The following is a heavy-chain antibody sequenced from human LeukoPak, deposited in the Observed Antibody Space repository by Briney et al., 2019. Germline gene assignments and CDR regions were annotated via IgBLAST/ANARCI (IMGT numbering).Heavy chain of an antibody. CDR3: AKDPSGFNFDY. CDR1: GVTLSSYG. Sequence: PGGSLRLSCAASGVTLSSYGMRWVRQAPGKGLEWVAFILYDGSNKYYADSVKGRFTLSRDNSKNTLYLQMNSLRAEDTAVYYCAKDPSGFNFDYWGQGTLVTVSS. D-gene: IGHD3-10*01. V-gene: IGHV3-30*02. CDR2: ILYDGSNK. J-gene: IGHJ4*02.